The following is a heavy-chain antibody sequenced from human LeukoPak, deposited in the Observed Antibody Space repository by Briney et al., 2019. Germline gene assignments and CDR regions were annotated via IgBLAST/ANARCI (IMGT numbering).Heavy chain of an antibody. D-gene: IGHD3-10*01. CDR3: ASFHYYGSGAYYLSY. CDR1: GFTLSSYA. Sequence: PGGSLRLSCAASGFTLSSYAMTWVRQAPGKGLEWVSDIGDSGATTYYADSVKGRFTISRDNSKNTLYLQMSSLRAEDTAVCFCASFHYYGSGAYYLSYWGQGTLVTVSS. CDR2: IGDSGATT. V-gene: IGHV3-23*01. J-gene: IGHJ4*02.